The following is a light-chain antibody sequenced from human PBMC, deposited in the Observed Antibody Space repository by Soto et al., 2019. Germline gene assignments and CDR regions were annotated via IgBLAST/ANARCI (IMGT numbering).Light chain of an antibody. V-gene: IGLV2-8*01. Sequence: QSVLTQPPSASGSPGQSVTISCTGTSSDVGGYNYVSWYQQHPGKAPKLIIYEVSKRPSGVTDRFSGSKSGNTASLAVSGLQAEDEADYYCSSYAGSNNPLYVFGSGTQLTVL. CDR2: EVS. CDR1: SSDVGGYNY. J-gene: IGLJ7*01. CDR3: SSYAGSNNPLYV.